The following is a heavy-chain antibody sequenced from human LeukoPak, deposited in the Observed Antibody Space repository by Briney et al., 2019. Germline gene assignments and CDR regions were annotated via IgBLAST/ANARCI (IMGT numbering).Heavy chain of an antibody. CDR1: GFTFSSYE. D-gene: IGHD3-3*01. J-gene: IGHJ3*02. CDR3: ARFLVGAFDI. V-gene: IGHV3-48*03. CDR2: ISSSGSTI. Sequence: SGGGLRLSCAASGFTFSSYEMNWVRQAPGKGLEWVSYISSSGSTIYYADSVKGRFTISRDNAKNSLYLQMNSLRAEDTAVYYGARFLVGAFDIWGQGTMVTVSS.